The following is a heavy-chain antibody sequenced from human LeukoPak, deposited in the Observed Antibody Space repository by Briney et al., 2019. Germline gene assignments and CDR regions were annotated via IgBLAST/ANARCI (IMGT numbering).Heavy chain of an antibody. CDR1: GFTFSSYS. D-gene: IGHD2-15*01. J-gene: IGHJ4*02. CDR3: ARVHPGYCSGGSCYTTQLDY. CDR2: ISSSSSYI. V-gene: IGHV3-21*04. Sequence: PGGSLRLSCAASGFTFSSYSMNWVRQAPGKGLEWVSSISSSSSYIYYADSVKGRFTISRDNAKNSLYLQMNSLRAEDTAVYYCARVHPGYCSGGSCYTTQLDYWGQGTLVTVSS.